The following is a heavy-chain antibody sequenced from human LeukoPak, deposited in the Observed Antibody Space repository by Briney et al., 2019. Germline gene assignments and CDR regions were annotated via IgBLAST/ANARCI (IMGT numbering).Heavy chain of an antibody. CDR1: EGTFSRFT. CDR3: AREWGLESSGYYYAY. CDR2: ITPIFGTA. D-gene: IGHD3-22*01. Sequence: SVKVSCKASEGTFSRFTISWVRQAPGQGFEWMGGITPIFGTANFAQKFQGRVSITADESTSTAFMELSSLRSEDTAVYYCAREWGLESSGYYYAYWGQGTLVTVSS. J-gene: IGHJ4*02. V-gene: IGHV1-69*13.